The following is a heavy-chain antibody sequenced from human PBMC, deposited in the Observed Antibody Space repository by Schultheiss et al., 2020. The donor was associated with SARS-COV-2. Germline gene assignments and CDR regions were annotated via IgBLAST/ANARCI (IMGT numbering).Heavy chain of an antibody. CDR1: GFTFSSYA. V-gene: IGHV3-23*01. D-gene: IGHD2-2*01. Sequence: GESLKISCAASGFTFSSYAMSWVRQAPGKGLEWVSAISGSGGSTYYADSVKGRFTISRDNSKNTLYLQMNSLRAEDTAVYYCAKEERSTSYYYGMDVWGQGTTVTVSS. J-gene: IGHJ6*02. CDR3: AKEERSTSYYYGMDV. CDR2: ISGSGGST.